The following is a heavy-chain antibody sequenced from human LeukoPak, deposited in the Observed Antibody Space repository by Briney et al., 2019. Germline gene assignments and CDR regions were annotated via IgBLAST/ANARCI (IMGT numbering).Heavy chain of an antibody. V-gene: IGHV3-7*03. CDR2: IKQDGSDK. CDR3: AKQLGYCSDGSCYFPY. D-gene: IGHD2-15*01. Sequence: GGSLRLSCAASGFTFSSYSMNWVRQAPGKGLEWVANIKQDGSDKYYVDSVKGRFTISRDNAKNSLCLQMNSLRAEDTAVYYCAKQLGYCSDGSCYFPYWGQGTLVTVSS. CDR1: GFTFSSYS. J-gene: IGHJ4*02.